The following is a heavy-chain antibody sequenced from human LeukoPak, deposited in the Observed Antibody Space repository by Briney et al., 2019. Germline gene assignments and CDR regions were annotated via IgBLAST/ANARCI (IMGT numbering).Heavy chain of an antibody. CDR1: GHTFTNYY. J-gene: IGHJ4*02. CDR2: INPSGGGT. Sequence: ASVKVSCKASGHTFTNYYMHWVRQAPGPGLEWMGMINPSGGGTSYAQKFQGRVTMTRDTSTSSVYMELSSLRSEDTAVYYCARSREDILTGDYWGQGTLVTVSS. V-gene: IGHV1-46*01. D-gene: IGHD3-9*01. CDR3: ARSREDILTGDY.